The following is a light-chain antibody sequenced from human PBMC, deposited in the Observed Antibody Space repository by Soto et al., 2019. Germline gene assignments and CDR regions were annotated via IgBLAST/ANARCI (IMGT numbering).Light chain of an antibody. Sequence: DIILTQSADPLSLSPGERATLSCMSSQTVSSNYLAWCQQRPGQAPRLLIYGASTRAAGIPDRFSGSWSGTDCTLTITRLEPEDSSVYYCQQYGSSPITLGQGTRLEIK. CDR3: QQYGSSPIT. J-gene: IGKJ5*01. V-gene: IGKV3-20*01. CDR2: GAS. CDR1: QTVSSNY.